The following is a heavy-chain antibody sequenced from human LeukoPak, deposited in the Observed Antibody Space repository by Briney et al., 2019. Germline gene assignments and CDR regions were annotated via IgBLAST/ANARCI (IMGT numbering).Heavy chain of an antibody. J-gene: IGHJ6*02. Sequence: SSETLSLTCTASGVSISSYYWSWIRQPAGKGLEWIGRTYTSGSTNYNPSLKSRVTMSVDTSKNQFSLKLSSVTAADTAVYYCARHYYDSSGYYPQGYYYGMDVWGQGTTVTVSS. V-gene: IGHV4-4*07. CDR3: ARHYYDSSGYYPQGYYYGMDV. CDR2: TYTSGST. D-gene: IGHD3-22*01. CDR1: GVSISSYY.